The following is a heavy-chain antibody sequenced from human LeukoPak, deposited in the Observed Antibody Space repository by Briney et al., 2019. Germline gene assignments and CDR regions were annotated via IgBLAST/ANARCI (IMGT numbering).Heavy chain of an antibody. V-gene: IGHV4-4*07. CDR2: IYTSGST. CDR1: GGSISSYY. CDR3: ARGVLDYYDSSGYYYPGGYYFDY. Sequence: SETLSLTCTVSGGSISSYYWSWIRQPAGKGLEWIGRIYTSGSTNYNPSLKSRVIMSVDTSKNQFSLKLSSVTAADTAVYYCARGVLDYYDSSGYYYPGGYYFDYWGQGTLVTVSS. J-gene: IGHJ4*02. D-gene: IGHD3-22*01.